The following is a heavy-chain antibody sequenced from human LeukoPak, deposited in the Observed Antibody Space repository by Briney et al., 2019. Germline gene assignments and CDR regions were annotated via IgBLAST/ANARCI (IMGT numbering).Heavy chain of an antibody. CDR2: IKSKAYGETA. CDR3: TRDRGAYNLYDY. J-gene: IGHJ4*02. V-gene: IGHV3-49*03. Sequence: GGSLRLSCTASGFTFGDYAMSWIRQAPGKGLEWVGFIKSKAYGETADYAASVKGRFTISRDDSKAIAYLQMNSLKTEDTAVYHCTRDRGAYNLYDYWGQGTLVTVSS. D-gene: IGHD1-1*01. CDR1: GFTFGDYA.